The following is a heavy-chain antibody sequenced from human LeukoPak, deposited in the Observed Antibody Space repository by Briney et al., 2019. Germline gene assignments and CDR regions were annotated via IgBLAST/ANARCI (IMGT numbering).Heavy chain of an antibody. CDR2: ISYDGSNK. D-gene: IGHD6-6*01. J-gene: IGHJ5*02. CDR1: GFTFSSYG. V-gene: IGHV3-30*18. Sequence: QPGRSLRLSCAASGFTFSSYGMHWVRQAPGKGLEWVAVISYDGSNKYYADSVKGRFTISRDNSKNTLYLQMNSLRAEDTAVYYCAKDRFYLAARRNNWFDPWGQGTLVTVSS. CDR3: AKDRFYLAARRNNWFDP.